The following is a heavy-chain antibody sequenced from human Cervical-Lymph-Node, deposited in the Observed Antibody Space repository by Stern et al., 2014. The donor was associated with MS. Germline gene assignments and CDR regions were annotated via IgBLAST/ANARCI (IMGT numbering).Heavy chain of an antibody. J-gene: IGHJ4*02. D-gene: IGHD5-18*01. CDR1: GGSISSGSDY. CDR2: IHPSGSA. CDR3: ASGYRIFDY. Sequence: QVQLVESGPGLVKPSQTLSLTCNVSGGSISSGSDYWSWLRQPVGKGLQWIGRIHPSGSAYYTPSLKRRVTISTDTSKNHFSLELTSATAADTAIYYCASGYRIFDYWGQGILVTVSS. V-gene: IGHV4-61*02.